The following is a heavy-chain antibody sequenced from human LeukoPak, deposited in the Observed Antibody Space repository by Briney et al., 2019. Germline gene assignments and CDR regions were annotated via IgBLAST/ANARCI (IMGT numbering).Heavy chain of an antibody. Sequence: SETLSLTCAVYGGSFSGYYWSWIRQPPGKGLEWIGEINHSGSTNYNPSLKSRVTISVDTSKNQFSLKLSSVTAADTAVYYCARGLRSSSWYSLDYWGQGTLVTVSS. CDR2: INHSGST. J-gene: IGHJ4*02. CDR1: GGSFSGYY. V-gene: IGHV4-34*01. D-gene: IGHD6-13*01. CDR3: ARGLRSSSWYSLDY.